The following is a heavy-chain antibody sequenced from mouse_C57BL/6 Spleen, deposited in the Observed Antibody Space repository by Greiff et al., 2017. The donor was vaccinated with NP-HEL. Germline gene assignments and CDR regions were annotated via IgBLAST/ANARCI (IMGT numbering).Heavy chain of an antibody. V-gene: IGHV1-55*01. CDR2: IYPGSGST. J-gene: IGHJ4*01. CDR3: ARGDYDSAMDY. Sequence: QVQLKQPGAELVKPGASVKMSCKASGYTFTSYWITWVKQRPGQGLEWIGDIYPGSGSTNYNEKFKSKATLTVDTSSSTAYMQLSSLTSEDSAVYFCARGDYDSAMDYWGQGTSVTVSS. CDR1: GYTFTSYW. D-gene: IGHD2-4*01.